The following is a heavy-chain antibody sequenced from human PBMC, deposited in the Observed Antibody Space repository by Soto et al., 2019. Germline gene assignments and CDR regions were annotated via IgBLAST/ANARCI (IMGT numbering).Heavy chain of an antibody. Sequence: QVQLQESGPRLVKPSQTLSLTCTVSGGSTSSGGYYWSWIRQYPGKGLEWIGFVYYSGSTYYNPSLKSRVIISVDTSTKQFSLKLSSVTAADTAVYYCARDAALKWFDPWGQGTLVTVSS. V-gene: IGHV4-31*03. D-gene: IGHD2-15*01. CDR3: ARDAALKWFDP. CDR2: VYYSGST. J-gene: IGHJ5*02. CDR1: GGSTSSGGYY.